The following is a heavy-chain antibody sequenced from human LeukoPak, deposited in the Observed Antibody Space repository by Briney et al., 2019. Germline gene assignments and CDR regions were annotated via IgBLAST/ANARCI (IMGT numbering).Heavy chain of an antibody. D-gene: IGHD2-15*01. V-gene: IGHV3-30*02. Sequence: GGSLRLSCAASGFTFSSYSMHWVRQAPGKGLEWVAFIRYDGSNKYYADSVKGRFTISRDNSKNTLYLQMNSLRAEDTAVYYCAGNDIVVVVAATPFRFDYWGQGTLVTVSS. CDR3: AGNDIVVVVAATPFRFDY. J-gene: IGHJ4*02. CDR2: IRYDGSNK. CDR1: GFTFSSYS.